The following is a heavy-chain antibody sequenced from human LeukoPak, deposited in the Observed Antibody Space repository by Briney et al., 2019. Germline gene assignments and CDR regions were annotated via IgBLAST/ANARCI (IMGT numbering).Heavy chain of an antibody. CDR3: AGGTRYSGYGAFFDP. V-gene: IGHV4-59*08. CDR1: GGSISSYY. D-gene: IGHD5-12*01. CDR2: IYYSGSS. Sequence: SETLSLTCTVSGGSISSYYWSWIRQPPGKGLEWIGYIYYSGSSNYNPSLRSRVTISGDTSKNQISLKLSSVTAADTAVYHCAGGTRYSGYGAFFDPWGQGTLVTVSS. J-gene: IGHJ5*02.